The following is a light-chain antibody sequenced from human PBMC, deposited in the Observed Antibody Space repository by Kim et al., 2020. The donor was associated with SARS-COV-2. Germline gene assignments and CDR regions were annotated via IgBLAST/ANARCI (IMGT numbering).Light chain of an antibody. CDR1: QSVSSSF. V-gene: IGKV3-20*01. J-gene: IGKJ2*01. CDR2: GAS. CDR3: QQYGRSYT. Sequence: EIVLTQSPGTLSLSPGDRVTLSCRASQSVSSSFLAWYQHKPGQAPRLLIYGASSRATGIPDRFSGSGSGTDFTLTISRLEPEDFAVYYCQQYGRSYTFGQGTKLEIK.